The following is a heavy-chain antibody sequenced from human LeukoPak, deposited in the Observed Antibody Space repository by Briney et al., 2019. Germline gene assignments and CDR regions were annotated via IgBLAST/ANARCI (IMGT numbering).Heavy chain of an antibody. Sequence: GGSLRLSCAASGFTFSNAWMSWVRQAPGKGLEWVGRIKSKTDGGTTDYAAPLKGRFTISRDDSKNTLYLQMNSLKTEDTAVYYCTTRIYDYVWGSYRLLSTYFQHWGQGTLVTVSS. J-gene: IGHJ1*01. CDR1: GFTFSNAW. D-gene: IGHD3-16*02. CDR3: TTRIYDYVWGSYRLLSTYFQH. CDR2: IKSKTDGGTT. V-gene: IGHV3-15*01.